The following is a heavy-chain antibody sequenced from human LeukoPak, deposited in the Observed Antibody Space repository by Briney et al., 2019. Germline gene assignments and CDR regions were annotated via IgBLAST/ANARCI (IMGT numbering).Heavy chain of an antibody. V-gene: IGHV5-10-1*01. CDR3: ASAYYYDSSGYSSDLDY. CDR1: GYSFTSYW. D-gene: IGHD3-22*01. Sequence: GESLKISCKGSGYSFTSYWISWVHQMPGKGLEWMGRIDPSDSYTNYSPSFQGHVTISADKSISTAYLQWSSLKASDTAMYYCASAYYYDSSGYSSDLDYWGQGTLVTVSS. J-gene: IGHJ4*02. CDR2: IDPSDSYT.